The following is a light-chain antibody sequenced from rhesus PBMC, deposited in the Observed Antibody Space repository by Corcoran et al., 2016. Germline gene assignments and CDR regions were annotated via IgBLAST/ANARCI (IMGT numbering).Light chain of an antibody. Sequence: DIVMTQTPLSLPVTPREPASISCRPSQSLWDSEDGNTYLDWYLQKPGQSQLPLISEVSNRASGVPDRFSGIGSETDCRLKVAKMAAEDVRVYYYMHYTHIPFTFGPGTKLDIK. V-gene: IGKV2-86*01. CDR2: EVS. J-gene: IGKJ3*01. CDR1: QSLWDSEDGNTY. CDR3: MHYTHIPFT.